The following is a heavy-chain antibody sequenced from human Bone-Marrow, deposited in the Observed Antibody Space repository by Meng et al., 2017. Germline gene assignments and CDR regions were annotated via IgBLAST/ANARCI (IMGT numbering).Heavy chain of an antibody. J-gene: IGHJ5*02. CDR2: IYHSGST. V-gene: IGHV4-4*02. Sequence: QVRLQASGPGLVKRSGTLPLTCAVSGGSISSPSWWRWVRQPPGRGLEWIGEIYHSGSTTYNPSLLSRVTISVDKSKNQFSLKLSSVTAADTAIYYCARVIYRPSGHNYFDPWGQGTLVTVSS. D-gene: IGHD1-26*01. CDR1: GGSISSPSW. CDR3: ARVIYRPSGHNYFDP.